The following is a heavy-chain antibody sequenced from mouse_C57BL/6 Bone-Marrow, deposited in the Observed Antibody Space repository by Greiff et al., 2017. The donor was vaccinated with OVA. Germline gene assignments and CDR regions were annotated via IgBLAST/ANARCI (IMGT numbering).Heavy chain of an antibody. CDR2: IYPGSGST. Sequence: QVQLQQPGAELVKPGASVKMSCKASGYTFPSYWITWVKPRPGQGLEWIGDIYPGSGSTNYNEKFKSKATLTVDTSSSTAYMHLISLTSEGSAVYNCAREDYYGTVDYWGQGTTLTVSS. CDR3: AREDYYGTVDY. J-gene: IGHJ2*01. D-gene: IGHD1-1*01. CDR1: GYTFPSYW. V-gene: IGHV1-55*01.